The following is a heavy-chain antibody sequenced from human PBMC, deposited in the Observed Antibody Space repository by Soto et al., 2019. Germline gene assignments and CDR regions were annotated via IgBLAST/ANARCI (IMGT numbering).Heavy chain of an antibody. Sequence: ASVKVSCKASGYTFTSYDINWVRQATGQGLEWMGWMNPNSGNTGYAQKFQGRVTMTRNTSISKAYMELSSLRSEDTAVYYCARSIAVAGTGDFDYWGQGTLVTVSS. V-gene: IGHV1-8*01. CDR1: GYTFTSYD. J-gene: IGHJ4*02. CDR2: MNPNSGNT. D-gene: IGHD6-19*01. CDR3: ARSIAVAGTGDFDY.